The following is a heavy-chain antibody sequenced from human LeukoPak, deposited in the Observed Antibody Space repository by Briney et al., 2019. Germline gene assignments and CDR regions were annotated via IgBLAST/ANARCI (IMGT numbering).Heavy chain of an antibody. D-gene: IGHD4-23*01. CDR3: ARQKRWSTSYYYYYGMDV. V-gene: IGHV4-59*08. J-gene: IGHJ6*02. Sequence: SETLSLTCTVSGGSISSYYWSWIRQPPGKGLEWIGYIYYSGSTNYNPSLKSRVTISVDTSKNQFSLKLSSVTAADTAVYYCARQKRWSTSYYYYYGMDVWGQGTTVTVSS. CDR2: IYYSGST. CDR1: GGSISSYY.